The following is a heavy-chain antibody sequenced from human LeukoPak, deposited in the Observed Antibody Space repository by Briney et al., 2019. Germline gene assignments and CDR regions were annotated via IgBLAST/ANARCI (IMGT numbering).Heavy chain of an antibody. J-gene: IGHJ4*02. V-gene: IGHV4-61*02. Sequence: SETLSLTCTVSGGSISSGSYYWSWIRQPAGKGLEWIGRIYTSGSTNYNPSLKSRVTISVDTSKNQFSLKLSSVTAADTAVYYCARSPRYYYDSSGLYFDYWSQGTLVTVSS. CDR3: ARSPRYYYDSSGLYFDY. CDR2: IYTSGST. CDR1: GGSISSGSYY. D-gene: IGHD3-22*01.